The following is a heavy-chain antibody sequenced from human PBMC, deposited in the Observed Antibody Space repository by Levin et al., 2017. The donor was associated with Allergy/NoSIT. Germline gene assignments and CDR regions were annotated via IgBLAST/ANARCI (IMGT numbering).Heavy chain of an antibody. CDR3: ARDSAVTRRRATLNHGMDV. CDR1: GGSITSYY. V-gene: IGHV4-59*01. D-gene: IGHD4-17*01. J-gene: IGHJ6*02. Sequence: KASETLSLTCTVSGGSITSYYWSWVRQPPGKGLEWIGNIYYSGTTKYNPSLESRVTITVDTSKSQFSLRLVSVTAADTAVYFCARDSAVTRRRATLNHGMDVWGQGTTVIVSS. CDR2: IYYSGTT.